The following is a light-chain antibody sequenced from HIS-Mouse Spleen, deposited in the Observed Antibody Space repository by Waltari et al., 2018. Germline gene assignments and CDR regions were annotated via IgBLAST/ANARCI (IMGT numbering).Light chain of an antibody. CDR1: QSVLYSSNNKNY. V-gene: IGKV4-1*01. J-gene: IGKJ1*01. Sequence: DIVMTQSPDSLAVSLGERATINCKSSQSVLYSSNNKNYLAWYQQKTGQPPKLLIYWASTRESGVPDRFSGSGSGTDFTLTISSLQAEDVAGYYCQQYYSTPPTFGQGTKVEIK. CDR3: QQYYSTPPT. CDR2: WAS.